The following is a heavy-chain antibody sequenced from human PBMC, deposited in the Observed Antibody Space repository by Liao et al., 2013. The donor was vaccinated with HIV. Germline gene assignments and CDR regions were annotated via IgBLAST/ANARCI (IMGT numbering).Heavy chain of an antibody. CDR3: AKLGGYNYYYFDS. CDR1: GGSISSSSYY. J-gene: IGHJ4*02. V-gene: IGHV4-39*07. D-gene: IGHD5-24*01. Sequence: QVQLQESGPGLVKPSETLSLTCTVSGGSISSSSYYWGWIRQPPGKGLEWIGSIYYSGSTYYNPSLKSRVTFSVDTSKNQFSLKLSSVTAADTAVYYCAKLGGYNYYYFDSWGRGTLVTVSS. CDR2: IYYSGST.